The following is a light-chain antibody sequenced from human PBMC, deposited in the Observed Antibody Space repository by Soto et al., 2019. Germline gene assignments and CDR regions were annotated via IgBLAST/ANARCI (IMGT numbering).Light chain of an antibody. J-gene: IGLJ1*01. V-gene: IGLV6-57*02. CDR1: SGSIASNY. CDR3: QSYDSSNYV. Sequence: NFMLTQPHSVSEYPGKTVTISCTGSSGSIASNYVQWYQQRPGSAPTTVIYEDNQRPSGVPDRFSGSIDSSSNSASLTISGLKTEDEADYYCQSYDSSNYVFGTGTKVTVL. CDR2: EDN.